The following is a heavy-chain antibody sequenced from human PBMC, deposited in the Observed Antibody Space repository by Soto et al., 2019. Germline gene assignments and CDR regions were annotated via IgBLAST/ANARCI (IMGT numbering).Heavy chain of an antibody. V-gene: IGHV3-30-3*01. CDR1: GFTFSSYA. J-gene: IGHJ6*02. CDR3: ANKPSGILYGMDV. CDR2: ISYDGSNK. D-gene: IGHD6-13*01. Sequence: PGGSLRLSCAASGFTFSSYAMHWVRQAPGKGLEWVAVISYDGSNKYYADSVKGRFTISRDNSKNTLYLQMNSLRAEDTAVYYCANKPSGILYGMDVWGQGTTVTVSS.